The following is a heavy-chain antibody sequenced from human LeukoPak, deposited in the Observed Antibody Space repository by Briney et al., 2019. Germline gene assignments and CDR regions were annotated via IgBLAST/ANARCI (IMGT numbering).Heavy chain of an antibody. CDR1: GFTFDDYA. CDR3: AKDLMRDLWFGES. J-gene: IGHJ5*02. V-gene: IGHV3-9*01. D-gene: IGHD3-10*01. Sequence: PGRSLRLSCAASGFTFDDYAMHWVRQAPGKGLEWVSGISWNSGSIGYADSVKGRFTISRDNSKNTLYLQMNSLRAEDTAVYYCAKDLMRDLWFGESWGQGTLVTISS. CDR2: ISWNSGSI.